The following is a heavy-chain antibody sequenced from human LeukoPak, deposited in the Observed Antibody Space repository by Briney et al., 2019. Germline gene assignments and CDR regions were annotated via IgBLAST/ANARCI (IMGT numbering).Heavy chain of an antibody. CDR3: VGAAYYFDY. D-gene: IGHD6-25*01. Sequence: PRRSLRLSCAATGFTCSSDAMHRFRQAPGKGMEWVAVISYDGSNKYYADSVKGRFTISRDNSKNTLYLQMNSLRAEDTAVYYCVGAAYYFDYWGQGTLVTVSS. J-gene: IGHJ4*02. V-gene: IGHV3-30-3*01. CDR2: ISYDGSNK. CDR1: GFTCSSDA.